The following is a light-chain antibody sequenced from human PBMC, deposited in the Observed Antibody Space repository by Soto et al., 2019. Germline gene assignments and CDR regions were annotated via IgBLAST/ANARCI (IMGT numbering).Light chain of an antibody. CDR2: RTS. Sequence: EIVLTQSPGTLSLSPGERATLSCRASQSVSSSYLAWYQQKPGQAPRLLIYRTSNRATGIPDRFSGSGSGTDFTLTISRLEPEDFAVYYCQQYGDSPYTFGQGTKVDIK. CDR1: QSVSSSY. CDR3: QQYGDSPYT. J-gene: IGKJ2*01. V-gene: IGKV3-20*01.